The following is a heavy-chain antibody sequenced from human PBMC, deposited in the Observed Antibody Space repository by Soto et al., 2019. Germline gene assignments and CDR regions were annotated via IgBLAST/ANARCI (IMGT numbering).Heavy chain of an antibody. D-gene: IGHD3-10*01. CDR2: ITSSSSTI. V-gene: IGHV3-48*02. Sequence: EVQLVESGGGLVQPGGSLRLSCAASGFTFSTYSMNWVRQAPGKGLEWLSYITSSSSTIHYADSVKGRFTISRDNAKNSLYLHMNSLRDEDTALYFCARGSGSYYQVDYWGQGTLVTVSS. J-gene: IGHJ4*02. CDR1: GFTFSTYS. CDR3: ARGSGSYYQVDY.